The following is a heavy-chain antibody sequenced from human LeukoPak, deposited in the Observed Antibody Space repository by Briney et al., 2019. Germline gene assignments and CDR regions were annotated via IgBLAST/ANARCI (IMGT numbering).Heavy chain of an antibody. D-gene: IGHD3-22*01. V-gene: IGHV4-61*08. Sequence: SETLSLTCTVSGGSISSGDYYWSWIRQPPGKGLEWIGYIYYSGSTNYNPSLKSRVTISVDTSKNQFSLKLSSVTAADTAVYYCARTYYDSSGYYYPYYFDYWGQGTLVTVSS. CDR1: GGSISSGDYY. CDR3: ARTYYDSSGYYYPYYFDY. CDR2: IYYSGST. J-gene: IGHJ4*02.